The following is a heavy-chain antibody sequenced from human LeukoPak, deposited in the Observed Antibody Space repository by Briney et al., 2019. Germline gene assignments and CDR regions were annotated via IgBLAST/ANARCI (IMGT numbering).Heavy chain of an antibody. CDR2: INLNSGGT. D-gene: IGHD4-11*01. J-gene: IGHJ4*02. V-gene: IGHV1-2*02. CDR3: AKDAVTVATPYFDF. CDR1: GFTFTGYY. Sequence: ASVKVSCKTSGFTFTGYYVHWVRQAPRQGLEWMGWINLNSGGTTYAQNFQGRVTVTRDTSISTAYMELSRLRSDDTAVYFCAKDAVTVATPYFDFWGQGTLVTVSS.